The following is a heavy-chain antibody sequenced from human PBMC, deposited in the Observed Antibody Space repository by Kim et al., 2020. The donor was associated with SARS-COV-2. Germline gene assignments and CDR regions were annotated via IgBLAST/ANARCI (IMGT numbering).Heavy chain of an antibody. D-gene: IGHD5-12*01. V-gene: IGHV3-30*02. CDR3: AKDGGYSGYEGDDAFDI. Sequence: VKGRFTISRDNSKNTLYLQMNSLRAEETAVYYCAKDGGYSGYEGDDAFDIWGQGTMVTVSS. J-gene: IGHJ3*02.